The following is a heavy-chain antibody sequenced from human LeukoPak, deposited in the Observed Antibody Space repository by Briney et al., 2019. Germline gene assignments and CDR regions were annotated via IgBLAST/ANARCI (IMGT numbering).Heavy chain of an antibody. D-gene: IGHD3-10*01. J-gene: IGHJ4*02. V-gene: IGHV3-7*01. CDR3: ARDGLGITMVRGVIQGDFDY. CDR2: IKQDGSEK. Sequence: PGGSLRLSCAASGFTFSRNGMAWVRQAPGKGLEWVANIKQDGSEKYYVDSVKGRFTISRDNAKNSLYLQMNSLRAEDTAVYYCARDGLGITMVRGVIQGDFDYWGQGTLVTVSS. CDR1: GFTFSRNG.